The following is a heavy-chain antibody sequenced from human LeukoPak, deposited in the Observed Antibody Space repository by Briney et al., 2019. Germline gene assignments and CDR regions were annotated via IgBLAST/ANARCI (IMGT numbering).Heavy chain of an antibody. CDR3: ARHGHCTNGVCYSNYYYYMDV. Sequence: GESLKISCKGSGYSFTSYWIGWVRQMPGKGLEWMEIIYPDDSETRYSPSFEGQVIISVDKSISTAYLQWSSLKASDTATYYCARHGHCTNGVCYSNYYYYMDVWGKGTTVTVSS. D-gene: IGHD2-8*01. CDR2: IYPDDSET. V-gene: IGHV5-51*01. J-gene: IGHJ6*03. CDR1: GYSFTSYW.